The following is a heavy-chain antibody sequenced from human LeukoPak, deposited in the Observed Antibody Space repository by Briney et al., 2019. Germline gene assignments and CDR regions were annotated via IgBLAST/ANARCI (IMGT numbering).Heavy chain of an antibody. J-gene: IGHJ4*02. CDR2: ISAGASET. CDR1: GVTLSNYA. Sequence: PAGSLRLSCTASGVTLSNYAMSWGRDAPGKGLEWVSIISAGASETYAADSLRGGFAISRDNFKNTLYLQRNSLSAEDTAIYSFSKPPHRLSSEIDHWGQGTLVTVSS. CDR3: SKPPHRLSSEIDH. V-gene: IGHV3-23*01. D-gene: IGHD6-6*01.